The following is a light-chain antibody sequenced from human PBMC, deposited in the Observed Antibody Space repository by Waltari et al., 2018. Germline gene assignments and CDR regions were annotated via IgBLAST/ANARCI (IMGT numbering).Light chain of an antibody. CDR2: HGS. CDR3: QQYNSLPYT. Sequence: AIQMTQTQSSLSASVGDSVPITCRASHGINSYVNWYQQKPGKAPKLLIYHGSRLESGVPSRFSGSGSGTDFTLTINSLQPEDFVTYFCQQYNSLPYTFGQGTKVEIK. J-gene: IGKJ2*01. V-gene: IGKV1-13*02. CDR1: HGINSY.